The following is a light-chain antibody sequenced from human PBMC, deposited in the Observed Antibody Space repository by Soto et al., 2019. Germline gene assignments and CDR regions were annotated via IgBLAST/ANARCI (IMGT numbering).Light chain of an antibody. CDR3: QQYNSYPYT. Sequence: DIQMTQSPSTLSASVGDRVTITCRASESISSWLAWYQQKPGKAPKLLIYDASSLESGVPSRFSGSGSGTECTLTISSLQPDDFAPYYCQQYNSYPYTFGQGTKLEIK. CDR1: ESISSW. J-gene: IGKJ2*01. V-gene: IGKV1-5*01. CDR2: DAS.